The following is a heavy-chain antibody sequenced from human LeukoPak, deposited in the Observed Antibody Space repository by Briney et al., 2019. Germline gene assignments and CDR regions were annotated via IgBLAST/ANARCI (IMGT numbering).Heavy chain of an antibody. D-gene: IGHD6-13*01. CDR1: GYTFTGYY. Sequence: ASVKVSCKASGYTFTGYYMHWVRQAPGQGLEWMGRINPNSGGTNYAQKFQGRVTMTRDTPISTAYMELSRLRSDDTAVYYCANIPAAGNFDFDHWGQGTLVTVSS. J-gene: IGHJ4*02. CDR2: INPNSGGT. CDR3: ANIPAAGNFDFDH. V-gene: IGHV1-2*06.